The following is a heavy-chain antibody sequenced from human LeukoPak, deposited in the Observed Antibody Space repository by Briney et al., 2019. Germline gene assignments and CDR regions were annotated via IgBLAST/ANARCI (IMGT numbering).Heavy chain of an antibody. CDR1: GYTFTSYY. J-gene: IGHJ3*02. V-gene: IGHV1-46*01. Sequence: ASVKVSCKASGYTFTSYYTHWVRQAPGQGLEWMGIINPSGGSTSYAQKFQGRVTMTRDTSTSTVYMELSSLRSEDTAVYYCARDHGDYYAFDIWGQGTMVTVSS. CDR2: INPSGGST. CDR3: ARDHGDYYAFDI. D-gene: IGHD4-17*01.